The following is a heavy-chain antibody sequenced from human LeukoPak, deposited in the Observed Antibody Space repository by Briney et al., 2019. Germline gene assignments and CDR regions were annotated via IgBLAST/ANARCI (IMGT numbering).Heavy chain of an antibody. CDR3: AKGGYSYDSSGHNYPDS. V-gene: IGHV3-30*02. Sequence: PGGSLRLSCAASGFIFSGYDMHWVRQAPGKGLEGVTFIRYDGSNKDYADSVKGRFIISRDNSKNTLYLQMNSLRAEDTAVYYCAKGGYSYDSSGHNYPDSWGQGTLVIVSS. D-gene: IGHD3-22*01. CDR2: IRYDGSNK. CDR1: GFIFSGYD. J-gene: IGHJ4*02.